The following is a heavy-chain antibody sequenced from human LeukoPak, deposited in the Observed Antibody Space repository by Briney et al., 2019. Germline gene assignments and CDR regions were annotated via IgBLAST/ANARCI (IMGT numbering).Heavy chain of an antibody. J-gene: IGHJ4*02. Sequence: GRSLRLSCAASGFTFSSYAMHWVRQAPGKGLEWVAVISYDGSNKYYADSVKGRFTISRDNSKNTLYLQMNSLRAEDTAVYYCARSGNFWSGYYHYRGQGTLVTVSS. V-gene: IGHV3-30-3*01. CDR2: ISYDGSNK. CDR1: GFTFSSYA. D-gene: IGHD3-3*01. CDR3: ARSGNFWSGYYHY.